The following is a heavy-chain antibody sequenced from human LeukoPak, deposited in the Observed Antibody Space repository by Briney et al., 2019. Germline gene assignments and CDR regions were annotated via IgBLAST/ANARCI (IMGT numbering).Heavy chain of an antibody. D-gene: IGHD5-24*01. CDR2: IWYDGSNK. V-gene: IGHV3-33*08. Sequence: GTSLTLSCAASGFTFSDYAIHWVRQAPGKGLDWVAVIWYDGSNKYYGDSAKGRFTISRDNSKKTLYLQMNSLRVEDTAVYYCARGDGYNDAEYLQHWGQGTLVTVS. J-gene: IGHJ1*01. CDR1: GFTFSDYA. CDR3: ARGDGYNDAEYLQH.